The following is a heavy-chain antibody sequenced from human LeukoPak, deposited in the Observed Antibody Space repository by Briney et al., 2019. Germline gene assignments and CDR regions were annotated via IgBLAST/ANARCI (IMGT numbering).Heavy chain of an antibody. Sequence: SQTLSLTCALSGDSVSSNSAAWNWIRQSPSRGLEWLGRTYYRSKWYTDYAVSVRSRITFNPATSKNQCSLQLNSVTPEDTAVYYCARDPDCSSTSCARSDAFDIWGQGTMVTVSS. CDR1: GDSVSSNSAA. D-gene: IGHD2-2*01. CDR2: TYYRSKWYT. CDR3: ARDPDCSSTSCARSDAFDI. V-gene: IGHV6-1*01. J-gene: IGHJ3*02.